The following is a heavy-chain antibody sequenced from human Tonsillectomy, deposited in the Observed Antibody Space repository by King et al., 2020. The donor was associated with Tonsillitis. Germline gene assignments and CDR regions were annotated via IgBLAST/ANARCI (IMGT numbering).Heavy chain of an antibody. CDR3: ARLSLSSGWYWMVY. J-gene: IGHJ4*02. Sequence: QLQESGPGLVKPSETLSLTCTVSGGSISSSSYYWGWIRQPPGKGLEWIGSIYYSGSTYYNPSLKSRVTISVDTSKNQFSLKLSSVTAADTAVYYCARLSLSSGWYWMVYWGQGTLVTVSS. CDR1: GGSISSSSYY. V-gene: IGHV4-39*01. CDR2: IYYSGST. D-gene: IGHD6-19*01.